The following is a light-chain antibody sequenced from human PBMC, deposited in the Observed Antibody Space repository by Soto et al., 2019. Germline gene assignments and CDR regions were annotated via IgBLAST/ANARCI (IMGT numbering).Light chain of an antibody. CDR2: SNN. CDR1: SSNIGSHT. Sequence: QSVLTQPPSASGTPGQRITISCSGSSSNIGSHTVNWHQQVPGTAPKLLIYSNNERPSGVPDRFSGSKSGTSASLAISGRQSGDEADYYCAAWDDSRNGVIFGGGTKLTVL. J-gene: IGLJ2*01. V-gene: IGLV1-44*01. CDR3: AAWDDSRNGVI.